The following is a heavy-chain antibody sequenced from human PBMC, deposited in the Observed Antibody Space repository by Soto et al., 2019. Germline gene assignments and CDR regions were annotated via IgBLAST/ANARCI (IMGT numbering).Heavy chain of an antibody. CDR1: GFTFSSYS. V-gene: IGHV3-48*02. D-gene: IGHD2-15*01. CDR3: ARDNCCGGSCYHRHFDY. J-gene: IGHJ4*02. CDR2: ISSSSSTI. Sequence: GGSLRLSCAASGFTFSSYSMNWVRQAPGKGLEWVSYISSSSSTIYYADSVKGRFTISRDNAKNSLYLQMNSLRDEDTAVYYCARDNCCGGSCYHRHFDYWGQGTLVTVSS.